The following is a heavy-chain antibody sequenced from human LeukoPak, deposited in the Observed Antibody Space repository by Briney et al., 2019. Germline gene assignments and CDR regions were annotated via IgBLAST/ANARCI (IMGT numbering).Heavy chain of an antibody. V-gene: IGHV3-30*04. J-gene: IGHJ2*01. CDR1: GFTFSNYA. D-gene: IGHD1-26*01. Sequence: AGGSLRLSCAASGFTFSNYAMHWVRQAPGKGLEWVAVISFDGSNKYFAGSVKGRFTIYRDNSKNTLYLQMSSLRAEDTAVYYCARDNTRGPYFDLWGRGTLVTVSS. CDR2: ISFDGSNK. CDR3: ARDNTRGPYFDL.